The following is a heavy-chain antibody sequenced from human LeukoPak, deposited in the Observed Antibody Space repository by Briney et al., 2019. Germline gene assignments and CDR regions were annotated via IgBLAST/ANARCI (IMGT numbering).Heavy chain of an antibody. Sequence: GGSLRLSCVVSGFTFSSYSVNWVRESPGKGLEWVSYISSSSSYIHYADSVKGRFTISRDNAKKSLYLQMNSLRAEDTAVYYCARAPLHLAMYHYFAYWGQGTLVTVSS. V-gene: IGHV3-21*01. CDR1: GFTFSSYS. J-gene: IGHJ4*02. CDR3: ARAPLHLAMYHYFAY. D-gene: IGHD2-2*01. CDR2: ISSSSSYI.